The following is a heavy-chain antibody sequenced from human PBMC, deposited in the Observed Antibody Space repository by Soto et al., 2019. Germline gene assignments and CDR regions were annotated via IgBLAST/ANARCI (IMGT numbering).Heavy chain of an antibody. V-gene: IGHV4-59*01. CDR2: IYYSGST. CDR3: ATDFNLGRLQSQNYYYYGMDV. CDR1: GGSISSYY. D-gene: IGHD3-16*01. J-gene: IGHJ6*02. Sequence: SETLSLTCTVSGGSISSYYWSWIRQPPGKGLEWIGYIYYSGSTNYNPSLKSRVTISVDTSKNQFSLKLSSVTAADTAVYYCATDFNLGRLQSQNYYYYGMDVWAKGPRSPSP.